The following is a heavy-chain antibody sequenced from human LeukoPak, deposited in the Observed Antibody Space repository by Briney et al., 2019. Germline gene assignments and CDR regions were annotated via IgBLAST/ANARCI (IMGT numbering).Heavy chain of an antibody. CDR3: AKYYYYGSGSYYKYYYYYMDV. V-gene: IGHV3-23*01. J-gene: IGHJ6*03. CDR1: GFSFSSHG. CDR2: ISGSGGST. D-gene: IGHD3-10*01. Sequence: QTGGSLRLSCAASGFSFSSHGMSWVRQAPGKGLEWVSAISGSGGSTYYADSVKGRFTISRDNSKNTLYLQMNSLRAEDTAVYYCAKYYYYGSGSYYKYYYYYMDVWGKGTTVTISS.